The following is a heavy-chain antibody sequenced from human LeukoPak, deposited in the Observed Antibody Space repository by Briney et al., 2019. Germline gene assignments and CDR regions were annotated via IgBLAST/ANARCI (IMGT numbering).Heavy chain of an antibody. J-gene: IGHJ4*02. CDR2: ISGSGGST. V-gene: IGHV3-23*01. CDR3: AKSPHSFGVFVFDY. CDR1: GFTFSSYA. Sequence: GGSLRLSCAASGFTFSSYAMSWVRQAPGKGLEWVSAISGSGGSTYYADSVKGRFTISRDKSKNTLYLQMNSLRGEDTAVYYCAKSPHSFGVFVFDYWGQGTLVTVSS. D-gene: IGHD3-10*01.